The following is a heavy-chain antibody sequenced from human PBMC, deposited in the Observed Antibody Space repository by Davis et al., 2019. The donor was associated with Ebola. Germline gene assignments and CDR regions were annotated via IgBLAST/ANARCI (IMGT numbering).Heavy chain of an antibody. CDR1: GYTFTYRY. CDR2: ITPFNGST. Sequence: AASVKVSCKASGYTFTYRYLHWVRQAPRQALEWMGWITPFNGSTNYAQKFQDRVTITRDRSMSTAYMELSSLRSEDTAMYYCARDGDYYDSKHGMDVWGQGTTVTVSS. V-gene: IGHV1-45*03. J-gene: IGHJ6*02. CDR3: ARDGDYYDSKHGMDV. D-gene: IGHD3-22*01.